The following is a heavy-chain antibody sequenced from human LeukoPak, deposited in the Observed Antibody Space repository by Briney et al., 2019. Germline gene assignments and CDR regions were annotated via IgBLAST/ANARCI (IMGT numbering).Heavy chain of an antibody. CDR2: MNPNSGNT. J-gene: IGHJ6*03. CDR3: ARDYYIAAAGSGNYYYYYMDV. D-gene: IGHD6-13*01. CDR1: GYTFTSYG. V-gene: IGHV1-8*02. Sequence: ASVKVSCKASGYTFTSYGISWVRQATGQGLEWMGWMNPNSGNTGYAQKFQGRVTMTRNTSISTAYMELSSLRSEDTAVYYCARDYYIAAAGSGNYYYYYMDVWGKGTTVTISS.